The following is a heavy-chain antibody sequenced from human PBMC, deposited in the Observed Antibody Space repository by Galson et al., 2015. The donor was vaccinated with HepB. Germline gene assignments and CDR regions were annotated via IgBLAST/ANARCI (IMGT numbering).Heavy chain of an antibody. Sequence: PALVKPTQTLTLTCTFSGFSLSTSGMCVSWIRQPPGKALEWLARLDWDDDKYYSSSLKTRLTISKDTSKNQVVLTMTNMDPVDTATYYCARRCCGGDCYSRGAFDYWGQGTLVTVSS. V-gene: IGHV2-70*11. CDR3: ARRCCGGDCYSRGAFDY. CDR1: GFSLSTSGMC. J-gene: IGHJ4*02. CDR2: LDWDDDK. D-gene: IGHD2-21*02.